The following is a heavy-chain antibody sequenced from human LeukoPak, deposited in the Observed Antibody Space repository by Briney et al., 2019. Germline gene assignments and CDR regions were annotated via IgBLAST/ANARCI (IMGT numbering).Heavy chain of an antibody. CDR1: GFTFSNYA. V-gene: IGHV3-7*03. D-gene: IGHD2-2*01. CDR3: AKELVSRSSLSFDY. Sequence: GGSLRLSCTVSGFTFSNYAMHWVRQAPGKGLEWVANIKQDGSEKYYVDSVKGRFTISRDNAKNSLYLQMNSLRAEDTAIYYCAKELVSRSSLSFDYWGQGTRVTVSS. J-gene: IGHJ4*02. CDR2: IKQDGSEK.